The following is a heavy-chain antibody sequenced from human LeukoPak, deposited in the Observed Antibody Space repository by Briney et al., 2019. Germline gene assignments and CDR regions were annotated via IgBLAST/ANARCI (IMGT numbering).Heavy chain of an antibody. J-gene: IGHJ3*02. CDR2: INQDGSER. Sequence: PGGSLRLSCEASGLTFSSYWMSWVRQAPGKGLEWVASINQDGSERYYVDSVKGRFTISRDNAKNSLYLQMNSLRAEDTAVYYCARLVLSYDSSGYYHDAFDIWGQGTMVTVSS. CDR3: ARLVLSYDSSGYYHDAFDI. D-gene: IGHD3-22*01. V-gene: IGHV3-7*01. CDR1: GLTFSSYW.